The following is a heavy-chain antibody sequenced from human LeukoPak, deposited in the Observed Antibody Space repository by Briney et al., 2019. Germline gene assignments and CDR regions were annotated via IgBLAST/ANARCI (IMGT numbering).Heavy chain of an antibody. CDR2: IYHSGST. Sequence: SETLSLTCTVSGYSISSGYYWGWIRQPPGKGLEWIGSIYHSGSTYYNPSLKSRVTISVDASKNQFSLKLSSVTAADTAVYYCARDFDDILTGYSSNDYWGQGTLVTVSS. D-gene: IGHD3-9*01. V-gene: IGHV4-38-2*02. J-gene: IGHJ4*02. CDR3: ARDFDDILTGYSSNDY. CDR1: GYSISSGYY.